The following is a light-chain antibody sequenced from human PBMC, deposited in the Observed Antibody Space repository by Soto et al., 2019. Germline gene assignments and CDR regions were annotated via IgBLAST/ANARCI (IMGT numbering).Light chain of an antibody. Sequence: DIQMTQSPSSLSASVGDRVTITCQASQDISNYLNWYQQKPGKAPKLLIYDASNLETGVPSRFSGSGSGTDFTFTISSLQPEDFAVYYCQQRDSWPLTFGGGTKVDIK. CDR2: DAS. CDR3: QQRDSWPLT. J-gene: IGKJ4*01. V-gene: IGKV1-33*01. CDR1: QDISNY.